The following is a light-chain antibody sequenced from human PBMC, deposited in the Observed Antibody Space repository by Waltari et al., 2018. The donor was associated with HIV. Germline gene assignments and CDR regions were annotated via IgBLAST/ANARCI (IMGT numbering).Light chain of an antibody. Sequence: SYDLTQPPSVSVSPGQTASITSSGERSGGKYACWYQQKPGQSPVLVIFRDTERPSGIPERFSGSNSGNTATLTITGTQAVDEADYYCQAWDSSTAVFAGGTKLTVL. J-gene: IGLJ3*02. CDR2: RDT. CDR1: RSGGKY. V-gene: IGLV3-1*01. CDR3: QAWDSSTAV.